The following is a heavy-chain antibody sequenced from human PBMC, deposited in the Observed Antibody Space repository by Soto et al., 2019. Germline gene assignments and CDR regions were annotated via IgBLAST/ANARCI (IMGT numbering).Heavy chain of an antibody. CDR1: GFSFTNSA. V-gene: IGHV1-58*01. Sequence: SVKVSCKTSGFSFTNSAVQCVRQARGQRLEWVGWVVVGSGRTNYARNFQERVTISRDMSTSTAYMELSSLTSEDTAVYYCAAELYSGGGCCWFAIWGQGTMVTVSS. CDR2: VVVGSGRT. J-gene: IGHJ3*02. D-gene: IGHD2-15*01. CDR3: AAELYSGGGCCWFAI.